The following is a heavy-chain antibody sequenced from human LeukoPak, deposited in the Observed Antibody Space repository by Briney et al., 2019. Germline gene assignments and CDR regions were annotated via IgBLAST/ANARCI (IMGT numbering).Heavy chain of an antibody. J-gene: IGHJ6*03. CDR3: ARGVYYYGSGSYYYYMDV. CDR2: INHSGST. D-gene: IGHD3-10*01. V-gene: IGHV4-34*01. Sequence: QSSETLSLTCAVYGGSFSGYYRSWIRQPPGKGLEWIGEINHSGSTNYNPSLKSRVTISVDTSKNQFSLKLSSVTAADTAVYYCARGVYYYGSGSYYYYMDVWGKGTTVTVSS. CDR1: GGSFSGYY.